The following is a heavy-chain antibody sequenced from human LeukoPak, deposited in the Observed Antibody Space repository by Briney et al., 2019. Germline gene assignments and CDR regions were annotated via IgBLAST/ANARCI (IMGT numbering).Heavy chain of an antibody. CDR2: INHSGST. CDR3: ARDQRITIFGVVKEDYYYYYYMDV. V-gene: IGHV4-34*01. J-gene: IGHJ6*03. D-gene: IGHD3-3*01. Sequence: SETLSLTCAVYGGSFSGYYWSWIRQPPGKGLEWIGGINHSGSTNYNPSLKSRVTISVDTSKNQFSLKLSSVTAADTAVYYCARDQRITIFGVVKEDYYYYYYMDVWGKGTTVTVSS. CDR1: GGSFSGYY.